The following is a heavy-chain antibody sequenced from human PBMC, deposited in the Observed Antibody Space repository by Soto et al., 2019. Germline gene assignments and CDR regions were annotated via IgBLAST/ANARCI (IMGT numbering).Heavy chain of an antibody. V-gene: IGHV3-23*01. D-gene: IGHD3-16*01. J-gene: IGHJ4*02. CDR3: AKDLRDWGFFDY. CDR2: LSGSGGST. CDR1: GFSFHTYA. Sequence: VQLLESGGGLVQPGGSLRLSCAASGFSFHTYAMGWVRQAPGKGLEWVSSLSGSGGSTNYADSVKGRFPISRDNSKDTLYLQMNNLGAEDTAMYYCAKDLRDWGFFDYWGLGTLVTVSS.